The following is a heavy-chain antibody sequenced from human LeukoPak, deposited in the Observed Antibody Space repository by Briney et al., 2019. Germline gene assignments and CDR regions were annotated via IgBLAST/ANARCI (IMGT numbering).Heavy chain of an antibody. J-gene: IGHJ4*02. V-gene: IGHV3-7*03. CDR2: IKQDGSEK. D-gene: IGHD3-16*01. CDR1: GFTFTIYW. CDR3: ARDTPFGAY. Sequence: GGSLRLSCAASGFTFTIYWMSWVRQAPGKGLEWVANIKQDGSEKNYVDSVKGRFTISRDNAKNSLYLQVNSLRAEDTAVYYCARDTPFGAYWGQGTLVTVPS.